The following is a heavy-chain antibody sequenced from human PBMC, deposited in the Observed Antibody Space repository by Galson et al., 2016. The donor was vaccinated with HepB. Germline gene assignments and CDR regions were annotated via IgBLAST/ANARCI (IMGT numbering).Heavy chain of an antibody. J-gene: IGHJ3*01. CDR1: GFTFRHYA. CDR2: LSYDGTDE. V-gene: IGHV3-30*18. CDR3: AKNKMSGTTVASLDV. Sequence: LRLSCAASGFTFRHYAMYWVRQAPGKGLEWVAFLSYDGTDEFYADSVKGRFTISRDTSTDTLFLQMNNLRAEDTAVFYCAKNKMSGTTVASLDVWGQGTLVTVSS. D-gene: IGHD1-7*01.